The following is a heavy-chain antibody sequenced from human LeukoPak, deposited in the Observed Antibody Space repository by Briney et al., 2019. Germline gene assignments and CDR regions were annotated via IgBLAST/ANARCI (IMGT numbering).Heavy chain of an antibody. V-gene: IGHV1-2*02. J-gene: IGHJ4*02. CDR3: ARKDYFDY. Sequence: GASVKVSCKASGYTFTGYYMHWVRQAPGQGLEWMGWINPNSGGTNYAQKFQGRVTMTRDTSISTAYMELSRLTSGDTAIYYCARKDYFDYWGQGTLVTVSS. CDR1: GYTFTGYY. CDR2: INPNSGGT.